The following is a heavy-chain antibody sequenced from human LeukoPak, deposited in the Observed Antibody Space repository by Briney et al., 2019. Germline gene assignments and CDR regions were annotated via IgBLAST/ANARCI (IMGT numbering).Heavy chain of an antibody. Sequence: GGSLRISCAASGFTFSSYTMNCVRQAPGKGLEWLSYISGSSSTIYYADSVKGRFTISRDNAKNSLYLQMNSLRDEDTAVYYCARRASGGGYYFDYWGQGTLVTVSS. J-gene: IGHJ4*02. CDR3: ARRASGGGYYFDY. D-gene: IGHD3-16*01. CDR1: GFTFSSYT. V-gene: IGHV3-48*02. CDR2: ISGSSSTI.